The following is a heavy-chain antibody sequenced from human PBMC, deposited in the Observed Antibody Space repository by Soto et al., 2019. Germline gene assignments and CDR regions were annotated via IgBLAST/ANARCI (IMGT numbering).Heavy chain of an antibody. J-gene: IGHJ4*02. CDR2: IKSDGSSA. Sequence: EAQLVESGGGLVQPGGSLRLSCAASGFTFSTYWMHWVRRAPGKGLVWVSRIKSDGSSASYADSVKGRFITSRDNAKNTLYLQMNSLRTEDTAVYYCARLAVIRGVAADSWGQGTLVTVSS. CDR3: ARLAVIRGVAADS. D-gene: IGHD3-10*01. V-gene: IGHV3-74*01. CDR1: GFTFSTYW.